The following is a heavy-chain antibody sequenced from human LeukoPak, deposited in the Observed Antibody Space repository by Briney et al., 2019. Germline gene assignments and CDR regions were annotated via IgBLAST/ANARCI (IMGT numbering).Heavy chain of an antibody. CDR2: ISSSSSTI. Sequence: LPGGSLRLSCAASGFTFSSYAMNWVRQAPGKGLEWVSYISSSSSTIYYADSVKGRFTISRDNAKNSLYLQMNSLRAEDTAAYYCARGLFGYYDRGCDYWGQGTLVTVSS. V-gene: IGHV3-48*01. J-gene: IGHJ4*02. CDR3: ARGLFGYYDRGCDY. CDR1: GFTFSSYA. D-gene: IGHD3-22*01.